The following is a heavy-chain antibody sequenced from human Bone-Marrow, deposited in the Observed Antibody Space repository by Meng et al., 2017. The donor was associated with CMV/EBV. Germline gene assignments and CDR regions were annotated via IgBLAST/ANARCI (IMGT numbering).Heavy chain of an antibody. CDR1: GFTLNTFE. CDR2: IYSGGSST. J-gene: IGHJ5*02. V-gene: IGHV3-23*03. Sequence: GESLKISCSASGFTLNTFEMHWVRQAPGKGLEWVSVIYSGGSSTYYADSVKGRFTISRDNSKNTLYLQMNSLRAEDTAVYYCAKDASFWSGFNWFDPWGQGTLVTVSS. CDR3: AKDASFWSGFNWFDP. D-gene: IGHD3-3*01.